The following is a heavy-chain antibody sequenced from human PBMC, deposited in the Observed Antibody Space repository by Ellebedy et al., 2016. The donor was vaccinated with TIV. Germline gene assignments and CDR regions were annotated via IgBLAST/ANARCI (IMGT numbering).Heavy chain of an antibody. Sequence: GGSLRLSXAASGFTFSSYAMSWVRQAPGKGLEWVSAISGSGGSTYYADSVKGRFTISRDNSKNTLYLQMNSLRAEDTAVYYCAAIPLAHCSGGSCYGYFDYWGQGTLVTVSS. CDR3: AAIPLAHCSGGSCYGYFDY. J-gene: IGHJ4*02. D-gene: IGHD2-15*01. CDR1: GFTFSSYA. CDR2: ISGSGGST. V-gene: IGHV3-23*01.